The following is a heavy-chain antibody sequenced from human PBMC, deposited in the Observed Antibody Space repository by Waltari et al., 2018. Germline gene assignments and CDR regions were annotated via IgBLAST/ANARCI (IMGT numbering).Heavy chain of an antibody. CDR3: ARVNGYYSDNSVSGMDV. D-gene: IGHD3-22*01. CDR2: ISKSSIYI. CDR1: GFSFSSYN. V-gene: IGHV3-21*01. Sequence: EVQLVESGGGLVKPGGSLRLSCVASGFSFSSYNMNWVRQAPGKGLEWVSSISKSSIYIFYADSVKGRFTISRDNAKNSLYLQMNSLGVDDTATYHCARVNGYYSDNSVSGMDVWGQGTTVTVSS. J-gene: IGHJ6*02.